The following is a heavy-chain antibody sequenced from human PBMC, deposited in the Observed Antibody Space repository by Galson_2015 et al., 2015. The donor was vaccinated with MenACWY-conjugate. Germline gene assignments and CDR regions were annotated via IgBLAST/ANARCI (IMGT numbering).Heavy chain of an antibody. CDR2: INLGGSST. D-gene: IGHD1-26*01. CDR1: GFIFNTYW. Sequence: SLRLSCAASGFIFNTYWMHWVRQAPGKGRVWVSRINLGGSSTTYADSVKDRFTISRDNAKNTLYLQMNSLRPEDTAVFYCAKSRGASFYFDSWGQGTLVTVSS. CDR3: AKSRGASFYFDS. J-gene: IGHJ4*02. V-gene: IGHV3-74*01.